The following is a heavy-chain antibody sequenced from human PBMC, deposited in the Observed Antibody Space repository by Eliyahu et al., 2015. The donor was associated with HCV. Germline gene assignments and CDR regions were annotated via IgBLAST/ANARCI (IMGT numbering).Heavy chain of an antibody. CDR1: GGSISSHS. Sequence: VKPSETLSLTCAVSGGSISSHSWSWVRQPAGHGLEWIGHVYASGSTNFNPSLKSRVSMSVDTSKNQFSLTLTSVTAADTAVYHCARDQYCSGGTCYSGYFDLWGRGTLVTVSS. CDR3: ARDQYCSGGTCYSGYFDL. V-gene: IGHV4-4*07. D-gene: IGHD2-15*01. J-gene: IGHJ2*01. CDR2: VYASGST.